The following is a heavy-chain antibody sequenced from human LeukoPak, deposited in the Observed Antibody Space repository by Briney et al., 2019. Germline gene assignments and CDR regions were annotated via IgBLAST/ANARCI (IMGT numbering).Heavy chain of an antibody. CDR1: GFTFSSYS. CDR2: ISSSSSTI. V-gene: IGHV3-48*01. Sequence: PGGSLRLSCAASGFTFSSYSMNWVRQAPGKGLEWVSYISSSSSTIYYADSVKGRFTISRDNAKNSLYLQMNSLRAEDTAVYYCARETSDFWSGRYYYYMDVWGKGTTVTVSS. J-gene: IGHJ6*03. D-gene: IGHD3-3*01. CDR3: ARETSDFWSGRYYYYMDV.